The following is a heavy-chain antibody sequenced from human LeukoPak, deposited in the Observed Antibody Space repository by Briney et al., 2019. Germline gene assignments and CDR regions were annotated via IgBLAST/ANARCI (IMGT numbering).Heavy chain of an antibody. D-gene: IGHD6-13*01. J-gene: IGHJ4*02. CDR2: TYYRCQLYN. CDR3: ARGVAAVGIDY. V-gene: IGHV6-1*01. Sequence: SQTLSLTCAISGDTFSNYSSDWAWLRQSPARGLEWLGRTYYRCQLYNDYAVSVQGRITIHPDTSKTEFYLQLNPVAPEDSAVYYWARGVAAVGIDYWGQGTLVTVSS. CDR1: GDTFSNYSSD.